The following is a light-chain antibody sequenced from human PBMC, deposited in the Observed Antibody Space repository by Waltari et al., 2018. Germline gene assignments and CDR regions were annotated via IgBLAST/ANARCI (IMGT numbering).Light chain of an antibody. CDR1: DSNIRANS. CDR3: ASWDDNLSGSL. Sequence: QSVLTQPPSASGTPGQTVTISCSGSDSNIRANSVSWFQQLPETAPKLRIYRNEQRPSGVPDRFSGSKSVTSASLAISGLRSEDEASYYCASWDDNLSGSLFGGGTKLTVL. V-gene: IGLV1-47*01. J-gene: IGLJ2*01. CDR2: RNE.